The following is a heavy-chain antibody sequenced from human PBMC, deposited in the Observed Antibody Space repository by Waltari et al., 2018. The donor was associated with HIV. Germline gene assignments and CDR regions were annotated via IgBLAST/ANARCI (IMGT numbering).Heavy chain of an antibody. V-gene: IGHV4-61*02. CDR2: INTSGTT. CDR3: ARDRHYDFWSDSYYFDY. J-gene: IGHJ4*02. CDR1: GGSISRGGYY. D-gene: IGHD3-3*01. Sequence: QVQLQESGPGLVKPSQTLSLTCTVSGGSISRGGYYWSWIRQRPGKGLEWIGRINTSGTTSYNPSLKSRVTISVDTSKNQFSLKVSSVTAADTAVYYCARDRHYDFWSDSYYFDYWGQGTLVTVSS.